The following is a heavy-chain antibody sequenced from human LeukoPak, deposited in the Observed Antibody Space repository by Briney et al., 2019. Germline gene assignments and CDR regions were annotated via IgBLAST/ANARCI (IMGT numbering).Heavy chain of an antibody. D-gene: IGHD1-26*01. CDR2: INSDGSST. J-gene: IGHJ4*02. Sequence: PGRSLRLSCAASGFTFSSYWMHWVRQAPGKGLVWVSRINSDGSSTSYADSVKGRFTISRDNAKNTLYLQMNSLRAEDTAVYYCARDPEATSYFDYWGQGTLVTVSS. CDR1: GFTFSSYW. V-gene: IGHV3-74*01. CDR3: ARDPEATSYFDY.